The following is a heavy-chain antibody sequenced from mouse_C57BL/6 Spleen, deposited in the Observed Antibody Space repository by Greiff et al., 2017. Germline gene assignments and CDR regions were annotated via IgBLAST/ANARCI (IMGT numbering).Heavy chain of an antibody. CDR3: ARSDYGNYGGYFDV. CDR1: GYTFTDYN. D-gene: IGHD2-1*01. CDR2: INPNNGGT. V-gene: IGHV1-18*01. Sequence: VQLQQSGPELVKPGASVKIPCKASGYTFTDYNMDWVKQSHGKSLEWIGDINPNNGGTIYNQKFKGKATLTVDKSSSTAYMELRSLTSEDTAVYYCARSDYGNYGGYFDVWGTGTTVTVAS. J-gene: IGHJ1*03.